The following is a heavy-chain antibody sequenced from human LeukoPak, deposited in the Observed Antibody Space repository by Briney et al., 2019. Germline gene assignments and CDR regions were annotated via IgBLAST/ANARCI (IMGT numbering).Heavy chain of an antibody. CDR2: IYYSGST. CDR1: GGSISSYY. D-gene: IGHD6-13*01. CDR3: ARDDSSSFDL. J-gene: IGHJ2*01. Sequence: SETLSLTCTVSGGSISSYYWSWIRQPPAKGLEWIGYIYYSGSTNYNPSLKSRVTISVDTSKNQFSLKLSSVTAADTAVYSCARDDSSSFDLWGRGTLVTVSS. V-gene: IGHV4-59*01.